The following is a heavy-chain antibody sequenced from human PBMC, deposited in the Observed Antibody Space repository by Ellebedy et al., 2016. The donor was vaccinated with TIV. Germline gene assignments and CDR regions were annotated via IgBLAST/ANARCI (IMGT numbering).Heavy chain of an antibody. CDR2: ISSSSSYI. CDR3: AKDSSSDDDY. D-gene: IGHD6-25*01. Sequence: GGSLRLXCAASGFTFSSYSMNWVRQAPGKGLEWVSSISSSSSYIYYADSVKGRFTISRDNSKNTLYLQMNSLRAEDTAVYYCAKDSSSDDDYWGQGTLVTVSS. V-gene: IGHV3-21*04. J-gene: IGHJ4*02. CDR1: GFTFSSYS.